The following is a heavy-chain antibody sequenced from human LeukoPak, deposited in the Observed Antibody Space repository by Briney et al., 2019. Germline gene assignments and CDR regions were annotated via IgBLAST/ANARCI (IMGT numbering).Heavy chain of an antibody. CDR3: ARGVSGWYRY. CDR2: IIPIFGTA. D-gene: IGHD6-19*01. V-gene: IGHV1-69*13. Sequence: SVKVSCTASGGTFSSYAISWVRQAPGQGLEWMGGIIPIFGTANYARKFQGRVTITADESTGTAYMELSSLRSEDTAVYYCARGVSGWYRYWGQGTLVTVSS. J-gene: IGHJ4*02. CDR1: GGTFSSYA.